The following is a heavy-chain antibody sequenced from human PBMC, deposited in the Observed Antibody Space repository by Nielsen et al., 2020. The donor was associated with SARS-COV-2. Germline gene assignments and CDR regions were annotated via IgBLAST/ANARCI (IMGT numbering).Heavy chain of an antibody. CDR2: INPSGGST. V-gene: IGHV1-46*01. Sequence: ASVKVSCKASGYTFTRYCVHWVRQAPGQGLEWMGIINPSGGSTSYAQKFQGRVTMTRDTSTSTVYMELSSLRFEDTAVYYCARDWSRAFDVWGQGTMVTVSS. CDR3: ARDWSRAFDV. CDR1: GYTFTRYC. J-gene: IGHJ3*01.